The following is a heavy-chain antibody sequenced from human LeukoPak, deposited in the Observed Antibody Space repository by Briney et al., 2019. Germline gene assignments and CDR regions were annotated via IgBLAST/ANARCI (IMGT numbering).Heavy chain of an antibody. J-gene: IGHJ6*03. V-gene: IGHV1-18*04. CDR2: ISAYNGNT. D-gene: IGHD6-13*01. CDR1: GYTFTGYY. CDR3: ARDHLPYSSSWAYYYYYMDV. Sequence: GASVKVSCKASGYTFTGYYMHWVRQAPGQGLEWMGWISAYNGNTNYAQKLQGRVTMTTDTSTSTAYMELRSLRSDDTAVYYCARDHLPYSSSWAYYYYYMDVWGKGTTVTISS.